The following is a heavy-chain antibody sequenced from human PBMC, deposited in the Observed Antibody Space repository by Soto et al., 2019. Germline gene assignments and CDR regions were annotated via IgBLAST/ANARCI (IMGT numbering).Heavy chain of an antibody. CDR3: ARALILTGYYIHDAFDI. Sequence: SETLSLTCTVSGDSISPYYWTWIRQPPGKGLEWIGYIYYSGSPSYNPSLKSRVTVSVDTSKSQFSLRLSSVTAADTAMYYCARALILTGYYIHDAFDIWGQGTMVTVSS. J-gene: IGHJ3*02. V-gene: IGHV4-59*01. CDR2: IYYSGSP. D-gene: IGHD3-9*01. CDR1: GDSISPYY.